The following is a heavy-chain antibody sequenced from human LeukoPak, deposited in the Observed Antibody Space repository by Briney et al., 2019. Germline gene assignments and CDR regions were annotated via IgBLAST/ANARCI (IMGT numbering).Heavy chain of an antibody. Sequence: PGGSLRLSCAGSGFTFSSYAMTWVRQAPGTGLEWVSSISRSVGTTYYADSVKGRFTISRDNSKNSLYLQMNSLRAEDTAVYYCAREAVGAGSGGFDYWGQGTLVTVSS. D-gene: IGHD1-26*01. J-gene: IGHJ4*02. V-gene: IGHV3-23*01. CDR2: ISRSVGTT. CDR3: AREAVGAGSGGFDY. CDR1: GFTFSSYA.